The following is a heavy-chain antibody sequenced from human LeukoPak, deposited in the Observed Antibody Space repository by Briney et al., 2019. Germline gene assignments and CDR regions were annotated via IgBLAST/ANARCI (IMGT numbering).Heavy chain of an antibody. CDR2: ISTFNGYT. Sequence: ASVKVSCKPSGYIFTSNSISWVRQAPGQGLGWMGWISTFNGYTNYAKNLQGRVTMTRDTSTRTVYMEMRNMRSDDTAVYYCARGEFYYDLWGQGTLVTVSS. J-gene: IGHJ4*02. CDR1: GYIFTSNS. CDR3: ARGEFYYDL. D-gene: IGHD3-16*01. V-gene: IGHV1-18*04.